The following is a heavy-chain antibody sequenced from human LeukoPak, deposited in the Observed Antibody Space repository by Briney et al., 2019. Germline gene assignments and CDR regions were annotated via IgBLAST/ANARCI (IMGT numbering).Heavy chain of an antibody. CDR3: ARVGGLKIREFMIFFGLGGYYSGVDV. J-gene: IGHJ6*02. Sequence: SETLSLTCGVSGGSFSGYYWSWIRQSPGKGLEWIGEINESGSTDYNPSLMSRVTISLDTSKNQFSLKLSSMTAADTATYYCARVGGLKIREFMIFFGLGGYYSGVDVWGQGTTVSVSS. V-gene: IGHV4-34*01. D-gene: IGHD3/OR15-3a*01. CDR1: GGSFSGYY. CDR2: INESGST.